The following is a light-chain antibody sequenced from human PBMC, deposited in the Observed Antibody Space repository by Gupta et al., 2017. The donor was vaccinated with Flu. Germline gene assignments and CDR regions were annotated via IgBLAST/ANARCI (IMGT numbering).Light chain of an antibody. V-gene: IGKV1-27*01. J-gene: IGKJ3*01. Sequence: DIQMTQSPPSLSAALGDRVTITCRASQDIRSSVAWYQQKAVKPPKVLIYDASSLRPGVSSRPSCHGSTTFFTLTMTVLQPAHVPTSSCRMYDGDRWTF. CDR1: QDIRSS. CDR3: RMYDGDRWT. CDR2: DAS.